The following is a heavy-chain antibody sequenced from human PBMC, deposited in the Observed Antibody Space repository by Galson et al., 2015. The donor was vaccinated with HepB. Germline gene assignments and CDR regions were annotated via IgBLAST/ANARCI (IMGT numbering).Heavy chain of an antibody. CDR2: INTNTGNP. J-gene: IGHJ3*02. Sequence: SVKVSCTASGYTFTDYALNWVRQAPGKGLEFLASINTNTGNPTYAHGFTGRFVLSSDTSVSTPYLQINSLKAQDTAVYYCARNHGAFDIWGQGTMVTVSS. CDR3: ARNHGAFDI. CDR1: GYTFTDYA. D-gene: IGHD1-14*01. V-gene: IGHV7-4-1*02.